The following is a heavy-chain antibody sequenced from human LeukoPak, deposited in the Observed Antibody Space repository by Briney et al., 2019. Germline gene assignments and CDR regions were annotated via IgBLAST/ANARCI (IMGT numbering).Heavy chain of an antibody. V-gene: IGHV3-23*01. CDR3: AKGGKWDVTPFDY. J-gene: IGHJ4*02. Sequence: GGSLRLSCAASGFTFTSYSMNWVRQAPGKGLEWVSTISGGGGSTYYADSVRGRFTISRDNSKNTLYLQVNSLRAEDTAVYYCAKGGKWDVTPFDYWGQGTLVTVSS. CDR1: GFTFTSYS. D-gene: IGHD1-26*01. CDR2: ISGGGGST.